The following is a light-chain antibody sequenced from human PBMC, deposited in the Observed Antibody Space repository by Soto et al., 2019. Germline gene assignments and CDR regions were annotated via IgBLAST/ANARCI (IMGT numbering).Light chain of an antibody. V-gene: IGKV1-39*01. CDR3: QQSYSNPRT. Sequence: DIQMTQSRSSLSASVGGRGTITCLAIQSIRSYLNWYQQKPGKAPKLLIYAASSLQSGVPSRFSGSGSGTDFTLTISSLPPEDFETYYCQQSYSNPRTFGQGTKVDIK. CDR1: QSIRSY. J-gene: IGKJ1*01. CDR2: AAS.